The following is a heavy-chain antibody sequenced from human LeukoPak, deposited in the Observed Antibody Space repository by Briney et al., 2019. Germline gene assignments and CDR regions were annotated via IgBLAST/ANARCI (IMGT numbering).Heavy chain of an antibody. D-gene: IGHD3-22*01. V-gene: IGHV3-7*01. CDR1: GFTFSSYW. CDR3: ASRQNDYYDSSGYYNVGYFQH. Sequence: PGGSLRLSCAASGFTFSSYWMSWVRQAPGKGLEWVANIKHDGSEKHYVDSVKGRFTISRDNAKNSLDLQMNSLRAEDMAIYYCASRQNDYYDSSGYYNVGYFQHWGQGTLVTVSS. J-gene: IGHJ1*01. CDR2: IKHDGSEK.